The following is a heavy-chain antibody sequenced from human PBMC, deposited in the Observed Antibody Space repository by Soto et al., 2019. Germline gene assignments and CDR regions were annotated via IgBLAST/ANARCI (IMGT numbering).Heavy chain of an antibody. CDR2: ISGSGGST. J-gene: IGHJ5*02. CDR1: GFTFSSYA. CDR3: AKDLGYSSGWYRGNGFAP. D-gene: IGHD6-19*01. V-gene: IGHV3-23*01. Sequence: EVQLLESGGGLVQPGGSLRLSCAASGFTFSSYAMSWVRQAPGKGLEWVSAISGSGGSTYYADSVKGRFTISRDNSKNTLYLQMNSVGAEDTAVYYCAKDLGYSSGWYRGNGFAPWGQGTLVTVSS.